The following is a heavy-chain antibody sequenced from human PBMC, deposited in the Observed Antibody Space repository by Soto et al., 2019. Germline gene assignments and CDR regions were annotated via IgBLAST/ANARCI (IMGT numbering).Heavy chain of an antibody. CDR1: GFTFSSYA. D-gene: IGHD2-15*01. CDR3: ATRIIRGGLDY. V-gene: IGHV3-23*01. J-gene: IGHJ4*02. CDR2: ISGSGGST. Sequence: GGSLRLSCAASGFTFSSYAMRWVRQAPGKGLEWVSAISGSGGSTYYADSVKGRFTISRDNSKNTLYLQMNSLRAEDTAVYYCATRIIRGGLDYWGQGTPVTVSS.